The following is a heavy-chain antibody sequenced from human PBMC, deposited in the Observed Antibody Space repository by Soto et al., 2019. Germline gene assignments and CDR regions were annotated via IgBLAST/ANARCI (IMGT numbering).Heavy chain of an antibody. J-gene: IGHJ5*02. V-gene: IGHV6-1*01. CDR1: GDSVSSNSAA. CDR2: TYYRSKWYS. CDR3: ARGPGSLRP. Sequence: SQTLSLTCAISGDSVSSNSAAWNWIRLSPSRGLEWLGRTYYRSKWYSTYAISVKSRISISPDTSKNQFSLQLNSVTPDDTAVYYCARGPGSLRPWGQGTLVTVSS. D-gene: IGHD1-1*01.